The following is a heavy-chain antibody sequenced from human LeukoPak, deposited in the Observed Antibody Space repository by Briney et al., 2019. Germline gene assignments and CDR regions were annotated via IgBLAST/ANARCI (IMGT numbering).Heavy chain of an antibody. J-gene: IGHJ6*03. D-gene: IGHD3-22*01. CDR2: MNPNSGNT. V-gene: IGHV1-8*01. Sequence: ASVKVSCKASGYTFTSYDINWVRQATGQGLEWMGWMNPNSGNTGYAQKFQGRVTMTRNTSISTAYMELSSLRSEDTAVYYCARGPWVVIQPNHYYYYMDVWGKGTTVTVSS. CDR1: GYTFTSYD. CDR3: ARGPWVVIQPNHYYYYMDV.